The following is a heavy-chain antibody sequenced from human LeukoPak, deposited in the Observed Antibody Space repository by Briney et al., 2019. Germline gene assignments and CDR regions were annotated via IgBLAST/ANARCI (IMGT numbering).Heavy chain of an antibody. D-gene: IGHD3-9*01. Sequence: PGGSLRLSCAASGFTFSNYGMHWVRQAPGKGLEWVAVIWDDGTDKDYADSVKGRFTISRDNSKSTLYLQMNSLRAEDTAVYYCASPKTPGDYDILTGYTYYYGMDVWGQGTTVTVSS. CDR2: IWDDGTDK. V-gene: IGHV3-33*01. CDR1: GFTFSNYG. CDR3: ASPKTPGDYDILTGYTYYYGMDV. J-gene: IGHJ6*02.